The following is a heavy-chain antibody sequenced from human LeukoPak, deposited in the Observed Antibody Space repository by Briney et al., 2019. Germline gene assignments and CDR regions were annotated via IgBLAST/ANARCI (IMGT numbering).Heavy chain of an antibody. V-gene: IGHV1-2*02. D-gene: IGHD4-17*01. J-gene: IGHJ4*02. CDR2: INPNSGGT. CDR3: AREYGDYVFGFDY. CDR1: GYTFTRYY. Sequence: ASVKVSCKASGYTFTRYYMHWVRQAPGQGLEWMGWINPNSGGTNYAQKFQGRVTMTRDTSISTAYMELSRLRSDDTAVYYCAREYGDYVFGFDYWGQGTLVTVSS.